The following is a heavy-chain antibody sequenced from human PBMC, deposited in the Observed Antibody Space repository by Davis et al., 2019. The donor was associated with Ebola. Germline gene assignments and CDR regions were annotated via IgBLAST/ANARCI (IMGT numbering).Heavy chain of an antibody. CDR3: ARGDFWSSSPQAAS. V-gene: IGHV3-33*01. CDR2: IWYDGSYE. D-gene: IGHD3-3*01. Sequence: PGGSLRLSCAASGFTFNSYGMHWVRQAPGKGLEWVSVIWYDGSYEYYADSVKGRFTISRDNAKNTLYLQMNSLRVEDTAVYYCARGDFWSSSPQAASWGQGTLVTVSS. J-gene: IGHJ5*02. CDR1: GFTFNSYG.